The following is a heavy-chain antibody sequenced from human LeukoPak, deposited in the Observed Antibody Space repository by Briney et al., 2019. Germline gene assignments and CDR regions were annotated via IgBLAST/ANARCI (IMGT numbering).Heavy chain of an antibody. CDR3: ARGEDPTVTPRDYYYGMDV. D-gene: IGHD4-17*01. CDR1: GYTFTSYA. V-gene: IGHV1-2*04. CDR2: INPNSGGT. Sequence: ASVKVSCKASGYTFTSYAMHWVRQAPGQGLEWMGWINPNSGGTNYAQKFQGWVTMTRDTSISTAYMELSRLRSDDTAVYYCARGEDPTVTPRDYYYGMDVWGQGTTVTVSS. J-gene: IGHJ6*02.